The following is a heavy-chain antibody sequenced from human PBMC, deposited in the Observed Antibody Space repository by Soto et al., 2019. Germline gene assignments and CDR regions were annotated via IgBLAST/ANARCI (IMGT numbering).Heavy chain of an antibody. CDR1: GGTFSSYA. CDR2: IIPIFGTA. D-gene: IGHD4-4*01. J-gene: IGHJ6*02. V-gene: IGHV1-69*06. Sequence: SVKVSCKASGGTFSSYAISWVRQAPGQGLEWMGGIIPIFGTANYAQKFQGRVTITADKSTSTAYMELSSLRSEDTAVYYCAGVRYYSNFDYYYYGMDVWGQGTTVTVSS. CDR3: AGVRYYSNFDYYYYGMDV.